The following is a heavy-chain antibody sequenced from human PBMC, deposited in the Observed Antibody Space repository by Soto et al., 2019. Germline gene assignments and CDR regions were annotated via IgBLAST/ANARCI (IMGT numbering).Heavy chain of an antibody. J-gene: IGHJ4*02. Sequence: QVQLVQSGAEVKKPGSSVKVSCKASGGTFSSYAISWVRQAPGQGLEWMGGIIPIFGTANYAQKFQGRVTITADESTSTADMELNSLSSEDTAVYYCARERGYSYGNTQAVKIRAFDYWGQGTLVTVSS. CDR2: IIPIFGTA. CDR1: GGTFSSYA. V-gene: IGHV1-69*01. D-gene: IGHD5-18*01. CDR3: ARERGYSYGNTQAVKIRAFDY.